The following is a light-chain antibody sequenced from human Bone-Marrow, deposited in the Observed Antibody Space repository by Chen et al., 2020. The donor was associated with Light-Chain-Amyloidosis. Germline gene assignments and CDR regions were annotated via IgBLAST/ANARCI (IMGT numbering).Light chain of an antibody. CDR1: NIGSTS. CDR3: QVWDRSSDRPG. J-gene: IGLJ3*02. Sequence: SYVLTQPSSVSVAPGQTATIACGGNNIGSTSVHWYQQTPGQAPLLVVYDDSDRPSGIPERFSGSNSGNTATLTISRVEAGDEADYYCQVWDRSSDRPGFGGGTKLTGL. V-gene: IGLV3-21*02. CDR2: DDS.